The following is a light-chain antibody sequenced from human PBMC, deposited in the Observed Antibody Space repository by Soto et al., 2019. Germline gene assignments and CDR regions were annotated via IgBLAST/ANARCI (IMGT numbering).Light chain of an antibody. V-gene: IGKV1-5*01. CDR3: QQYQTYAT. CDR1: QGISTY. Sequence: DIQITQSPSTLSGSVGDRVTITCRASQGISTYLNWYQQKPGKAPKLLIYAASSLQSGVPSRFSGSGSGTEFTLTISSLQPDDFATYYCQQYQTYATFGQGTRLEIK. CDR2: AAS. J-gene: IGKJ5*01.